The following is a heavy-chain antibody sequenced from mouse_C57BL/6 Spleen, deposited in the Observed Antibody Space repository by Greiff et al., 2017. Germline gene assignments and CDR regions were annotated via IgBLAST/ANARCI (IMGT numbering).Heavy chain of an antibody. J-gene: IGHJ2*01. Sequence: EVKLQESGPELVKPGASVKIPCKASGYTFTDYNMDWVKQSHGKSLEWIGDINPNNGGTIYNQKFKGKATLTVDKSSSTAYMELRSLTSEDTAVYYCARRAITTVVADYWGQGTTLTVSS. CDR2: INPNNGGT. D-gene: IGHD1-1*01. V-gene: IGHV1-18*01. CDR1: GYTFTDYN. CDR3: ARRAITTVVADY.